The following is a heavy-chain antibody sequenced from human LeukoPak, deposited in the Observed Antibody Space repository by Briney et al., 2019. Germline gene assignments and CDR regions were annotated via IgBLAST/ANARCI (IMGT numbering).Heavy chain of an antibody. CDR2: IYHSGST. V-gene: IGHV4-31*03. Sequence: SQTLSLTCTVSGGSISSGGYYWTWIRQHPRKGLEWIGYIYHSGSTYYNPSLKSRVTISVDRSKNQFSLKLSSVTAADTAVYYCARGEGGAIVVVPAAIAVRNAFDIWGQGTMVTVSS. D-gene: IGHD2-2*02. CDR3: ARGEGGAIVVVPAAIAVRNAFDI. J-gene: IGHJ3*02. CDR1: GGSISSGGYY.